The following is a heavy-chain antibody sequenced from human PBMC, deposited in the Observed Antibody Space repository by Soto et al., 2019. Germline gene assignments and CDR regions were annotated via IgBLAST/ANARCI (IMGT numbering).Heavy chain of an antibody. Sequence: EVQLLESGGGLVQPGGSLRLSCAASGFTFSSYAMSWVRQAPGKGLEWVSAISGSGGSTSYADSVKGRFTISRDKSKNTLYLQINSLRAEDTAVYYCAKASTYYYGSGSYSDWFDPWGQGTLVTVSS. CDR2: ISGSGGST. J-gene: IGHJ5*02. D-gene: IGHD3-10*01. V-gene: IGHV3-23*01. CDR3: AKASTYYYGSGSYSDWFDP. CDR1: GFTFSSYA.